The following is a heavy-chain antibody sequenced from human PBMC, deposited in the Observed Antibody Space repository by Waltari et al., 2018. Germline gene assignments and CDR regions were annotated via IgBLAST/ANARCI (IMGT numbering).Heavy chain of an antibody. J-gene: IGHJ4*02. V-gene: IGHV4-34*01. D-gene: IGHD6-13*01. CDR3: AGGYSSSWSRFGY. CDR1: GGSFSGYY. CDR2: INHGGSN. Sequence: QVQLQQWGAGLLKPSETLSLTCAVYGGSFSGYYWSWIRQPPGKGLEWNGEINHGGSNNYNPSLKSRVTISVNTSKNQFSLKLSSVTAADTAVYYCAGGYSSSWSRFGYWGQGTLVTVSS.